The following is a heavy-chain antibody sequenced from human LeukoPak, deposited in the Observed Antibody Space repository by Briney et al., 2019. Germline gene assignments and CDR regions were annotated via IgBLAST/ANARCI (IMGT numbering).Heavy chain of an antibody. D-gene: IGHD3-3*01. J-gene: IGHJ4*02. CDR1: GYTFTSYD. Sequence: ASVKVSCKASGYTFTSYDINWVRQATGQGLEWTGWMNPNSGNTGYAQKFQGRVTMTRNTSISTAYMELSSLRSEDTAVYYCARGLFVDGTYYFDYWGQGTLVTVSS. V-gene: IGHV1-8*01. CDR2: MNPNSGNT. CDR3: ARGLFVDGTYYFDY.